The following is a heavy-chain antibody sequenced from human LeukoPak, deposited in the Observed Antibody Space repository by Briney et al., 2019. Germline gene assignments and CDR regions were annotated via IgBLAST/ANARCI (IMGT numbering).Heavy chain of an antibody. CDR2: IYSGGST. J-gene: IGHJ6*02. CDR3: ARVSYGGDYGMDV. CDR1: GFTVSSNY. V-gene: IGHV3-66*01. Sequence: PGGSLRLSCAASGFTVSSNYMSWVRQAPGKGLEWVSVIYSGGSTYYADSVKGRFTISRDNSKNTLYLQMNSLRAEDTAVYYCARVSYGGDYGMDVWGQGTTVTVSS. D-gene: IGHD4-23*01.